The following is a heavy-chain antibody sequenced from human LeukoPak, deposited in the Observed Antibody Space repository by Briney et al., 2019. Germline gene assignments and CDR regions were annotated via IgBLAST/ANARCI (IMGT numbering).Heavy chain of an antibody. CDR1: GYSISSGYQ. D-gene: IGHD2-2*01. Sequence: PSETLSLTCAVSGYSISSGYQWAWIRQPPGKTLEWIGSIYHSGSAHYNPCLKSRVTISVDRSNNQFSLRLSSVTAADTAVYYCARDPRWLTPDCTSTSCYENYFDPWGQGTLVTVSS. V-gene: IGHV4-38-2*02. CDR3: ARDPRWLTPDCTSTSCYENYFDP. CDR2: IYHSGSA. J-gene: IGHJ5*02.